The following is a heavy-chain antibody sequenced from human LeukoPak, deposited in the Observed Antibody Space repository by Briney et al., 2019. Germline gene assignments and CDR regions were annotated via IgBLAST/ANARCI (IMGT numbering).Heavy chain of an antibody. CDR2: INPGDGST. J-gene: IGHJ4*02. Sequence: GASVKVSCKESGYTLTSYYMNWGRQAPGHGLEWMGLINPGDGSTTYAQKFQGRVTMTRDTSTSTVYMELSSLRSKDTAVYYCFVISLGYWGQGTLVTVSS. CDR1: GYTLTSYY. CDR3: FVISLGY. D-gene: IGHD2-21*01. V-gene: IGHV1-46*01.